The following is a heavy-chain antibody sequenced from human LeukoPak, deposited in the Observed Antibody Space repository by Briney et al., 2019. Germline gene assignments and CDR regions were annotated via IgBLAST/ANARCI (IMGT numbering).Heavy chain of an antibody. D-gene: IGHD5-18*01. Sequence: GGSLRLSCAASGFTFSSYAMSWVRQAPGKGLEWVSAISGSGGSTYYADSVEGRFTISRDNSKNTLYLQMNSLRAEDTAVYYCAKASGYSYGYCGYWGQGTLVTVSS. J-gene: IGHJ4*02. CDR2: ISGSGGST. V-gene: IGHV3-23*01. CDR3: AKASGYSYGYCGY. CDR1: GFTFSSYA.